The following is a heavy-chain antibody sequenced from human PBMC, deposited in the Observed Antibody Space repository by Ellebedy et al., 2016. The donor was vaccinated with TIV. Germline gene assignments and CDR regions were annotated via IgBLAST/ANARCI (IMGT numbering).Heavy chain of an antibody. Sequence: PGGSLRLSCAASGFTFSGSAMHWVRQASGKGLEWVGRIRSKANSYAAAYAASVKGRFTISRDDSKNTAYLQMNSLKTEDTAVYYCTRRGGSGITFDYWGQGTLVTVSS. J-gene: IGHJ4*02. CDR3: TRRGGSGITFDY. D-gene: IGHD1-26*01. CDR2: IRSKANSYAA. V-gene: IGHV3-73*01. CDR1: GFTFSGSA.